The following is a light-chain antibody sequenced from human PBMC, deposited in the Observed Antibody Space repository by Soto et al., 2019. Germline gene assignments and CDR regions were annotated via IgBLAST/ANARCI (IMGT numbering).Light chain of an antibody. J-gene: IGKJ1*01. Sequence: GMSQSAATLSVSTGERATLSCRASQSVSSNLAWYQQKPGQAPRLLIYGASTRATGIPARFSGSGSGTEFTLTISSLQSEDFAVYYCQQYNNWPRTFGQGTKVDIK. CDR1: QSVSSN. CDR3: QQYNNWPRT. CDR2: GAS. V-gene: IGKV3-15*01.